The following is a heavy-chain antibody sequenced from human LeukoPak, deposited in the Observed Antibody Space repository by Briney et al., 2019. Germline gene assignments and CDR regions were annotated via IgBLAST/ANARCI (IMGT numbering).Heavy chain of an antibody. Sequence: GGSLRLSCAASGFTFDDFAMHWVRQAPGKGLEWGSGISWNSGSIGYVDSVKGRFTISRDNAKNSLYLQMNSLRAEDTALYYCAKDIIPGEPAGVAFDIWGQGTMVTVSS. CDR2: ISWNSGSI. V-gene: IGHV3-9*01. J-gene: IGHJ3*02. CDR3: AKDIIPGEPAGVAFDI. D-gene: IGHD3-16*01. CDR1: GFTFDDFA.